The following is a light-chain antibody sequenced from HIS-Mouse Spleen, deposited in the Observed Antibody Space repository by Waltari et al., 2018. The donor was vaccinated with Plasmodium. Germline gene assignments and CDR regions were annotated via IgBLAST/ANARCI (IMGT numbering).Light chain of an antibody. V-gene: IGKV3-15*01. J-gene: IGKJ4*01. CDR2: GAS. Sequence: EIVMTQSQATLSVSTGERATRSCRASQSVSSNLAWYQQKPGQAPRLLIYGASTRATGIPARFSGSGSGTEFTLTISSMQSEDFAVYYCQQYNNWPPLTFGGGTKVEIK. CDR3: QQYNNWPPLT. CDR1: QSVSSN.